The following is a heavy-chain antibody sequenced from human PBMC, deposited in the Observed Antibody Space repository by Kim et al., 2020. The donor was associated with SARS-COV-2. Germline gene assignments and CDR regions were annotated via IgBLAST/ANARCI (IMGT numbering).Heavy chain of an antibody. D-gene: IGHD2-8*01. V-gene: IGHV3-23*01. Sequence: SPASVNGRCTISRDNSKNTLYLQVNSLRAEDTAVYYCAKGSCLTGVCYFDYWGQGTLVTVSS. CDR3: AKGSCLTGVCYFDY. J-gene: IGHJ4*02.